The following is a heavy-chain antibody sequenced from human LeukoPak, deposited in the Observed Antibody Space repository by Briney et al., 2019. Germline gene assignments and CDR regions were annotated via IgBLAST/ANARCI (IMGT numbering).Heavy chain of an antibody. CDR2: INPSGGST. J-gene: IGHJ4*01. D-gene: IGHD3-3*01. Sequence: ASVKVSCKASGYTFTSYYMNWVRQAPGQGLEWMGIINPSGGSTSYAQKFQGRVTMTRDTSTSTVYMELSSLPSEDTSVYYCVRDGSITILGVVNNFGYWGNRTLVTVSS. CDR1: GYTFTSYY. CDR3: VRDGSITILGVVNNFGY. V-gene: IGHV1-46*01.